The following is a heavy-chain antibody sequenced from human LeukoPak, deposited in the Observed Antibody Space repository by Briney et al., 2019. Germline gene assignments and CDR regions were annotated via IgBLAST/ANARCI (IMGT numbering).Heavy chain of an antibody. J-gene: IGHJ4*02. Sequence: GGSLRLSCAASGFTFSSYSMNWVRQAAGKGLEWVSSIRSSSSYIYYADSVKGRFTISRDNAKNSLYLQMNSLRAEDTAVYYCARMHCSGGSCYSVWYYFDYWGQGTLVTVSS. CDR3: ARMHCSGGSCYSVWYYFDY. CDR1: GFTFSSYS. CDR2: IRSSSSYI. D-gene: IGHD2-15*01. V-gene: IGHV3-21*01.